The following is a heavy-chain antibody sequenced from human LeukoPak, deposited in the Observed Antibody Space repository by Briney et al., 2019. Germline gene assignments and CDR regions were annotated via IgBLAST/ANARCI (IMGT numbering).Heavy chain of an antibody. CDR3: ARHVGLAGSSGGFDY. J-gene: IGHJ4*02. CDR1: GGSISSGDYY. D-gene: IGHD6-13*01. V-gene: IGHV4-39*01. CDR2: INHSGST. Sequence: SETLSLTCTVSGGSISSGDYYWSWIRQPPGKGLEWIGEINHSGSTNYNPSLKSRVTISVDTSKNQFSLKLSSVTAADTAVYYCARHVGLAGSSGGFDYWGQGTLVTVSS.